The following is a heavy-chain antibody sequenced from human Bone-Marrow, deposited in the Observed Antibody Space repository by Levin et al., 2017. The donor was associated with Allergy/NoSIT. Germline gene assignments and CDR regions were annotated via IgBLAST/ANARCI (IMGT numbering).Heavy chain of an antibody. CDR2: IYSTGST. D-gene: IGHD3-9*01. Sequence: SQTLSLTCTVSGDSIRGGRYYWSWIRQPAGKGLEWIGRIYSTGSTDYNPSLKSRVTISLNTSKNQFSLQLTSVTAADTAVYYCAREREDYYDILTAYLDPWGQGTQVTVSS. J-gene: IGHJ5*02. CDR1: GDSIRGGRYY. CDR3: AREREDYYDILTAYLDP. V-gene: IGHV4-61*02.